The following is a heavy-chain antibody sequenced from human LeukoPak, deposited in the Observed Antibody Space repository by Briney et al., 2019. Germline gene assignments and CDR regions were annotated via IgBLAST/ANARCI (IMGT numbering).Heavy chain of an antibody. CDR2: IRYDGSNK. CDR3: ANGYSSGWYEGY. Sequence: GGSLRLSCAASGFTFSSYGMHWVRQAPGKGLEWVAFIRYDGSNKYYADSVKGRFTISRDNSKNTLYLQMNSLRAEDTAVYYCANGYSSGWYEGYWGQGTLVTVSS. CDR1: GFTFSSYG. D-gene: IGHD6-19*01. V-gene: IGHV3-30*02. J-gene: IGHJ4*02.